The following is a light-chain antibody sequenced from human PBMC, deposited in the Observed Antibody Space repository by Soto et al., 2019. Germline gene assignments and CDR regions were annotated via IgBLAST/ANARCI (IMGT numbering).Light chain of an antibody. V-gene: IGKV3-20*01. Sequence: EIVMTQSPDTLSVSPGERATLSCRASHTISSSYLAWYQQKPGQAPRLLIYGASRRATGIPDRFSGRESGTDFTLTITTLEPEDSAVYFCQQYASSPYTFGQGTKVDIK. CDR1: HTISSSY. CDR2: GAS. J-gene: IGKJ2*01. CDR3: QQYASSPYT.